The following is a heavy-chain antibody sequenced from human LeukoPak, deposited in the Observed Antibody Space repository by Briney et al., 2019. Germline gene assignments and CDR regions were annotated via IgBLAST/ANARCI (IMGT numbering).Heavy chain of an antibody. D-gene: IGHD3-3*01. CDR3: ASVRYYDFWSGYYGIDRNAEYFQH. J-gene: IGHJ1*01. CDR2: IYYSGST. V-gene: IGHV4-59*01. CDR1: GGSISSYY. Sequence: SETLSLTCTVPGGSISSYYWSWIRQPPGKGLEWIGYIYYSGSTNYNPSPKSRVTISVDTSKNQFSLKLSSVTAADTAVYYCASVRYYDFWSGYYGIDRNAEYFQHWGQGTLVTVSS.